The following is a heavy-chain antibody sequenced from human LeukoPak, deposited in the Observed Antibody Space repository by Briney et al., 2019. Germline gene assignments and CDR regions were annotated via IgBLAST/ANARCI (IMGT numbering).Heavy chain of an antibody. V-gene: IGHV1-18*01. J-gene: IGHJ4*02. D-gene: IGHD3-16*01. Sequence: ASVKVSCKASGYTFTSYGISWVRQAPGQGLEWMGWISAYNGNTNYAQKLQGRVTMTTDTSTSTAYMELRSLRSDDTAVYYCARDPIRLGELLFDYWGQGTLVTVSS. CDR2: ISAYNGNT. CDR1: GYTFTSYG. CDR3: ARDPIRLGELLFDY.